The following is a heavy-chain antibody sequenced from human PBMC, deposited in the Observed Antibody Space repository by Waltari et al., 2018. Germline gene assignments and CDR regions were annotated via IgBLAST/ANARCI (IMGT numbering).Heavy chain of an antibody. CDR1: GGSISSYY. Sequence: QVQLQESGPGLVKPSETLSLTCTVSGGSISSYYWSWIRQPPGKGLEWIGYIYYSGSTNYNPSLKSRVTISVDTSKNQFSLKLSSVTAADTAVDYCAREDYYDSSGYYYFDYWGQGTLVTVSS. J-gene: IGHJ4*02. D-gene: IGHD3-22*01. CDR2: IYYSGST. V-gene: IGHV4-59*01. CDR3: AREDYYDSSGYYYFDY.